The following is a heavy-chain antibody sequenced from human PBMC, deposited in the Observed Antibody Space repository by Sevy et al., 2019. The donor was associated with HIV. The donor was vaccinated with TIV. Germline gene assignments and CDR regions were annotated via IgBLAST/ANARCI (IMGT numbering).Heavy chain of an antibody. D-gene: IGHD6-13*01. V-gene: IGHV3-30*18. J-gene: IGHJ6*03. CDR2: ISYDGSNK. CDR3: AKDRIRSSSWSAYYYYYYMDV. CDR1: GFTFSSYG. Sequence: GGSLRLPCAASGFTFSSYGMHWVRQAPGKGLEWVAVISYDGSNKYYADSVKGRFTISRDNSKNTLYLQMNSLRAEDTAVYYCAKDRIRSSSWSAYYYYYYMDVWGKGTTVTVSS.